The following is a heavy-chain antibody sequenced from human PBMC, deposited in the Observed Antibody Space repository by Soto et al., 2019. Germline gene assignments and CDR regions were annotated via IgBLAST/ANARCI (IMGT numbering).Heavy chain of an antibody. Sequence: PSETLSLTCAVSSGSISSSNWWSWVRQPPGKGLEWIGEIYHSGSTNYNPSLKSRVTISVDKSKNQFSLKLSSVTAADTAVYYCARQQQLLSFRQDAFDIWGQGTMVTVSS. J-gene: IGHJ3*02. CDR3: ARQQQLLSFRQDAFDI. V-gene: IGHV4-4*02. CDR1: SGSISSSNW. D-gene: IGHD6-13*01. CDR2: IYHSGST.